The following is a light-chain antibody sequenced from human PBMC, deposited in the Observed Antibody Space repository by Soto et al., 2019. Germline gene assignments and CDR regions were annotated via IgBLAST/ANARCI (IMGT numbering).Light chain of an antibody. Sequence: EIVMTQSPATVSVSPGDRVTLSCRASRTVHSNVAWYQHKPGQAPRLLIYGASFRATGMPARFSGSGSGTDFTLTISSLQSEDSALYYCQQYNNWPLTFGQGTKVDIK. CDR3: QQYNNWPLT. CDR2: GAS. V-gene: IGKV3-15*01. J-gene: IGKJ1*01. CDR1: RTVHSN.